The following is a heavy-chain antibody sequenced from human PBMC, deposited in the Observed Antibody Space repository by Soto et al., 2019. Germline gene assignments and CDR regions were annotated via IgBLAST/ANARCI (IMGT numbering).Heavy chain of an antibody. J-gene: IGHJ5*02. CDR1: GYTFTSYG. Sequence: ASVKVSCKASGYTFTSYGISWVRQAPGQGLEWMGWISAYNGNTNYAQKPQGRVTMTTDTSTSTAYMELRSLRSDDTAVYYCARDVAVAGTNWFDPWGQGTLVTVSS. D-gene: IGHD6-19*01. CDR3: ARDVAVAGTNWFDP. V-gene: IGHV1-18*01. CDR2: ISAYNGNT.